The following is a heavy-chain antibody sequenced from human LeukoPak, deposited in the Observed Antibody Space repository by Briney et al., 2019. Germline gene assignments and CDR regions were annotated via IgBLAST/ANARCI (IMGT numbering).Heavy chain of an antibody. CDR2: INHSGST. CDR3: ARDSRYYYDSSGYHGAFDI. J-gene: IGHJ3*02. Sequence: KPSGTLSLTCAVSGGSISSSNWWSWVRQPPGKGLEWIGEINHSGSTNYNPSLKSRVTISVDTSKNQFSLKLTSMTAADTAVYYCARDSRYYYDSSGYHGAFDIWGQGTMVTVSS. D-gene: IGHD3-22*01. CDR1: GGSISSSNW. V-gene: IGHV4-4*02.